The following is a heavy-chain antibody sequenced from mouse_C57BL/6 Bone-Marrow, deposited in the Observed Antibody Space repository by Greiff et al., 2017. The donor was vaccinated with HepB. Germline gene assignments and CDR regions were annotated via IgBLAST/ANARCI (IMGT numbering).Heavy chain of an antibody. CDR2: INPNNGGT. Sequence: EVQLQQSGPELVKPGASVKIPCKASGYTFTDYNMDWVKQSHGKSLEWIGDINPNNGGTIYNQKFKGKATLTVDKSSSTAYMELRSLTSEDTAVYYCASYYYGSSQYFDVWGTGTTVTVSS. V-gene: IGHV1-18*01. J-gene: IGHJ1*03. D-gene: IGHD1-1*01. CDR1: GYTFTDYN. CDR3: ASYYYGSSQYFDV.